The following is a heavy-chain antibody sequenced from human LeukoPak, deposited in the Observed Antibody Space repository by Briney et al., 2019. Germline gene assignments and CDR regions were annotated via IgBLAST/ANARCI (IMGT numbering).Heavy chain of an antibody. CDR2: ISYDGSTK. V-gene: IGHV3-30*04. J-gene: IGHJ3*02. CDR3: ARDSYYDSNAFDI. Sequence: PGRSLRLSCAASGLRISSYAVHWVRQAPGKGLEWVAVISYDGSTKYYADSVKGRFTISRDNSKNTVVLQMNSLRPEDTAVYYCARDSYYDSNAFDIWGQGTMVTVSS. D-gene: IGHD3-22*01. CDR1: GLRISSYA.